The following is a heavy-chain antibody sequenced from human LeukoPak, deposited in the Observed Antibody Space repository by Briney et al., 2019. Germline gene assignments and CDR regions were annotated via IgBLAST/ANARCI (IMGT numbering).Heavy chain of an antibody. CDR3: ARDRRCGGSCYQFDP. J-gene: IGHJ5*02. CDR1: GFTFSSYW. V-gene: IGHV3-7*04. D-gene: IGHD2-15*01. Sequence: PGGSLRLSCAASGFTFSSYWMSWVRQAPGKGLEWVANIKYDGSEKYYADSVKGRFTISRDNAKNSLYLQMTSLRADDTAVYYCARDRRCGGSCYQFDPWGQGTLVTVSS. CDR2: IKYDGSEK.